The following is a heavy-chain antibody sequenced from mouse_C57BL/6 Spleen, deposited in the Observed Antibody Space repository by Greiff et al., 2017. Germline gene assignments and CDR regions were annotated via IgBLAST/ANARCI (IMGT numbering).Heavy chain of an antibody. CDR2: IYPGDGDT. V-gene: IGHV1-80*01. D-gene: IGHD1-1*01. J-gene: IGHJ4*01. CDR1: GYAFSSYW. Sequence: VQLQQSGAELVKPGASVKISCKASGYAFSSYWMNWVKQRPGKGLEWIGQIYPGDGDTNYNGKFKGKATLTADKSSSTAYMQLSSLTSEDSAVYFCARDGSSPLYAMDYWGQGTSITVSS. CDR3: ARDGSSPLYAMDY.